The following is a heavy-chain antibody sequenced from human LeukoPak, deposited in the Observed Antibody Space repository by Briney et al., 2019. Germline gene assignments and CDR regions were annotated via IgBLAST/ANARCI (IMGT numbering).Heavy chain of an antibody. J-gene: IGHJ3*02. CDR3: ARDWSYDSSGYTHAAFDM. CDR1: GVTLCGYV. D-gene: IGHD3-22*01. V-gene: IGHV3-64*01. CDR2: IYNKGGRT. Sequence: VGALRHSPVHSGVTLCGYVRHGGPPAPGKRGEYVSAIYNKGGRTYYAYSVKGGFTISRDNSKNTLYLQMGSLRDEDMAVYYRARDWSYDSSGYTHAAFDMWGEGTMVTVSS.